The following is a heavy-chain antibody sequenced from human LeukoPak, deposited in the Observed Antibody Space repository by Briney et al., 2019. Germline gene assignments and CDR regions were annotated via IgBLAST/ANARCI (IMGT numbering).Heavy chain of an antibody. CDR2: ISSSSSTI. CDR3: AREYESEAYDY. CDR1: GFTFSSYS. J-gene: IGHJ4*02. V-gene: IGHV3-48*01. Sequence: GGSLRLSCAASGFTFSSYSMNWVRQAPGKGLEWVSYISSSSSTIYYADSVKGRFTISRDNAKNSLYLQMNSLRAEDTAVYYCAREYESEAYDYWGQGTLVTVSS. D-gene: IGHD3-16*01.